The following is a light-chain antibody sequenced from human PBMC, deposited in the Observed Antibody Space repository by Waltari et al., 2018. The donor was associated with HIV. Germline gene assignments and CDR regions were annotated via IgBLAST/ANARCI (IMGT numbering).Light chain of an antibody. CDR2: DVS. V-gene: IGLV2-14*03. CDR1: SSDVGGYNS. CDR3: SSYTSSYV. J-gene: IGLJ1*01. Sequence: QSALTQPASVSGSPGQSITISCTGTSSDVGGYNSVSWYQQHPGKAPKLMIYDVSNRPSGVSNRFSGSKSGNTASLTISGLQAEDEADYYCSSYTSSYVFGTGTKVTVL.